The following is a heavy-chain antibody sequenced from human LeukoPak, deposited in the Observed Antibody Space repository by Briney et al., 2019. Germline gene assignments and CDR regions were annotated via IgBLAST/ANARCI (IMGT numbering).Heavy chain of an antibody. J-gene: IGHJ4*02. Sequence: SETLSLTCTVSGGSISSYYWSWIRQPPGKGLEWIGSIYYSGSTYYNPSLKSRVTISVDTSKNQFSLKLSSVTAADTAVYYCARDYSDYFDYWGQGTLVTVSS. CDR2: IYYSGST. D-gene: IGHD2-21*01. V-gene: IGHV4-39*07. CDR3: ARDYSDYFDY. CDR1: GGSISSYY.